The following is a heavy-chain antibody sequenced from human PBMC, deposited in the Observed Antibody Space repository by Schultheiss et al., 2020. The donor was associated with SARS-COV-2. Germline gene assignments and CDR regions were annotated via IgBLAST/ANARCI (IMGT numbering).Heavy chain of an antibody. CDR1: GGSFSGYY. J-gene: IGHJ6*02. Sequence: SETLSLTCAVYGGSFSGYYWSWIRQPAGKGLEWIGHIYTRGSTNYNPSLKSRVTISVDTSKNQFSLKLSSVTAADTAVYYCARAGGTDYYYYYYGMDVWGQGTTVTVSS. D-gene: IGHD1-1*01. CDR3: ARAGGTDYYYYYYGMDV. V-gene: IGHV4-59*10. CDR2: IYTRGST.